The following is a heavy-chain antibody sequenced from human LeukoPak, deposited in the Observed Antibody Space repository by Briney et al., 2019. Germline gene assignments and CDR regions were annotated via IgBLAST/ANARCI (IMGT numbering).Heavy chain of an antibody. Sequence: KPGGSLGLSCAASVFTFSRYSMNGVRKAPGKGLEWVSYISSSSSYILYADSVKGRFTIPRENAKNSLYLKIKALRAEDRAVYYWARDKTYSYGNNFDYWGQGTLVTVSS. J-gene: IGHJ4*02. CDR3: ARDKTYSYGNNFDY. CDR2: ISSSSSYI. CDR1: VFTFSRYS. V-gene: IGHV3-21*01. D-gene: IGHD5-18*01.